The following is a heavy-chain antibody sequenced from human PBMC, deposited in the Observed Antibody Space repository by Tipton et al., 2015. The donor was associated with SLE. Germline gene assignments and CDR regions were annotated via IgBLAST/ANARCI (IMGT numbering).Heavy chain of an antibody. CDR1: GDFISSSRYY. J-gene: IGHJ4*02. Sequence: TLSLTCTVSGDFISSSRYYWDWIRQPPGKGLEWIGGIFYSGSIDYNPSLKSRVAISVDTSKNLFSLNLSSVTAADTSVYYCARLGGSGWFGYFDYWGQGTLVTVSS. V-gene: IGHV4-39*01. D-gene: IGHD6-19*01. CDR3: ARLGGSGWFGYFDY. CDR2: IFYSGSI.